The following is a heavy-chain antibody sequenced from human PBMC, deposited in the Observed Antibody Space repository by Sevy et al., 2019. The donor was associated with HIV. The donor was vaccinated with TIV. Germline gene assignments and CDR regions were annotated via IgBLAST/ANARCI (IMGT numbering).Heavy chain of an antibody. J-gene: IGHJ4*02. CDR2: INHSGST. CDR1: GXXFSGYY. CDR3: ARGEGDLTI. V-gene: IGHV4-34*01. Sequence: SETLSLTCAVYGXXFSGYYWSWIRQPPGKGLEWIGEINHSGSTNYNPSLKSRVTISVDTSKNQFSLKLSSVTAADTAVYYCARGEGDLTIWGQGTLVTVSS. D-gene: IGHD3-3*01.